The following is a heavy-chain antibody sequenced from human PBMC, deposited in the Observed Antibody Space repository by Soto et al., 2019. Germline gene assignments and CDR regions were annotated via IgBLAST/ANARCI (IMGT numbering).Heavy chain of an antibody. CDR3: ARGTPVPTYFFDH. Sequence: QVQLVQPGAEVKQPGSSVKVSCTASGGTSSSYTISWVRQAPGQGLEWMGRIIPMFGFAKYAQKFQGRVTITADRSSKTAYMELSSLSSEDTAVYYCARGTPVPTYFFDHWGHGTLLSVSS. CDR1: GGTSSSYT. CDR2: IIPMFGFA. J-gene: IGHJ4*01. D-gene: IGHD3-16*01. V-gene: IGHV1-69*02.